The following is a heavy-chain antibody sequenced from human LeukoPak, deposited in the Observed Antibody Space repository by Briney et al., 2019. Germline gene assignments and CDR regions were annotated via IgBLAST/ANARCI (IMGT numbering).Heavy chain of an antibody. J-gene: IGHJ4*02. D-gene: IGHD3-16*01. CDR1: GFTFSSYV. CDR2: ISNSGGST. V-gene: IGHV3-23*01. CDR3: ARGLVYYDPTGIYWPERPYFDS. Sequence: GGSLRLSCAASGFTFSSYVMSWVRQAPGKGLEWVSSISNSGGSTYYADSVKGRFTISRDNSKNTLYLQMNSLRAEDTAVYYWARGLVYYDPTGIYWPERPYFDSGGQGPLVTVPS.